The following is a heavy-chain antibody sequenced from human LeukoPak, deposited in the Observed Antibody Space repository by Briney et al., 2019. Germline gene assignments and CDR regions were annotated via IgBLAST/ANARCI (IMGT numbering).Heavy chain of an antibody. CDR3: ARGQVTTVTRLASFDI. CDR1: GFTFSNYW. Sequence: PGGSLRLSCAASGFTFSNYWMSWVRQAPGKGLEWVANINQDGSEKYYVDSVKGRFTISRDYAKKSLYLQMNSLSAEDTAVYYCARGQVTTVTRLASFDIWGQGTMVTVS. V-gene: IGHV3-7*04. CDR2: INQDGSEK. J-gene: IGHJ3*02. D-gene: IGHD4-17*01.